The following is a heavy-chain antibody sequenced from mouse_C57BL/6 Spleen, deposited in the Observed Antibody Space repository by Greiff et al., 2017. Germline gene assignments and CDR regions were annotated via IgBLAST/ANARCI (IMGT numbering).Heavy chain of an antibody. CDR2: IRNKANGYTT. Sequence: EVQVVESGGGLVQPGGSLSLSCAASGFTFTDYYMSWVRQPPGKALEWLGFIRNKANGYTTEYSASVKGRFTISRDNSQSILYLQMNALRAEDSATYYCARSMATVVEDWYFDVWGTGTTVTVSS. V-gene: IGHV7-3*01. D-gene: IGHD1-1*01. J-gene: IGHJ1*03. CDR3: ARSMATVVEDWYFDV. CDR1: GFTFTDYY.